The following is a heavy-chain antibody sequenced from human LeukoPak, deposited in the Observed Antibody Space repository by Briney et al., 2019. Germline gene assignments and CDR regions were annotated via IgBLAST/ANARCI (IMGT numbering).Heavy chain of an antibody. CDR2: ITPISGTA. CDR3: ARASSDDTAMATPFAY. Sequence: VASVKVSCKASGGTFSNYAINWVRQAPGQGLEWMGGITPISGTANYVQKFQGRVTITADKSTSTAYMELSRLRSEDTAIYYCARASSDDTAMATPFAYWGQGTLVTVSS. J-gene: IGHJ4*02. D-gene: IGHD5-18*01. V-gene: IGHV1-69*06. CDR1: GGTFSNYA.